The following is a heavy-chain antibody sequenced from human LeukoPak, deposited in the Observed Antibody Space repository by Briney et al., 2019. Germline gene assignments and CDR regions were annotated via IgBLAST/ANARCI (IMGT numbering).Heavy chain of an antibody. CDR2: VGIDSGNT. CDR3: ARDYKYAFDN. D-gene: IGHD5-24*01. Sequence: RXAPXXXLEWISYVGIDSGNTYYADSVKGRFTISADKAKNSLVLQMNSLRVEDTAVYYCARDYKYAFDNWGQGTLVTVSS. V-gene: IGHV3-11*06. J-gene: IGHJ4*02.